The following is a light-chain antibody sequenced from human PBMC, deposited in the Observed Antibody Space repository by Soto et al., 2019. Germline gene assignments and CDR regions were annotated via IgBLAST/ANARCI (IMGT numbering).Light chain of an antibody. V-gene: IGLV2-23*02. J-gene: IGLJ3*02. CDR2: EVT. CDR1: SSDVGSYNL. CDR3: CSYAGSGTWV. Sequence: QSVLTQPASVSGSPGQSITISCTGTSSDVGSYNLVSWYQQHPGKAPKFMISEVTKRPSGVSTRFSGSKSGNTASLTISGLQAEDKSDYYCCSYAGSGTWVFGGGTKLTVL.